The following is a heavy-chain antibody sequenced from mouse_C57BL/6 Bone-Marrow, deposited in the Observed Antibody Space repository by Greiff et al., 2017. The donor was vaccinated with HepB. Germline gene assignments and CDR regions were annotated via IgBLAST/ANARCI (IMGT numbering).Heavy chain of an antibody. Sequence: VQLLQSGPELVKPGASVKLSCKASGYAFSSSWMNWVKQRPGKGLEWIGRIYPGDGETNYKGKFKGKATLTADKSSSTAYMQLSSLTSKDSAVDFCARSEGYYGNFYAMDYCGQGTSVTVSS. V-gene: IGHV1-82*01. CDR2: IYPGDGET. J-gene: IGHJ4*01. CDR3: ARSEGYYGNFYAMDY. CDR1: GYAFSSSW. D-gene: IGHD2-1*01.